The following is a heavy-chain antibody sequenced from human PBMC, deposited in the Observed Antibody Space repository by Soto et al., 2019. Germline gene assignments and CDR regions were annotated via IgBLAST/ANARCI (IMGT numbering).Heavy chain of an antibody. J-gene: IGHJ6*02. CDR2: IYYSGST. CDR3: ARGKQYYDFWSGYYDNYYYYGMDV. D-gene: IGHD3-3*01. V-gene: IGHV4-61*01. CDR1: GGSVSSGSYY. Sequence: SETLSLTCTVSGGSVSSGSYYWSWIRQPPGKGLEWIGYIYYSGSTNYNPSLKSRVTISVDTSKNQFSLKLSSVTAADTAVYYCARGKQYYDFWSGYYDNYYYYGMDVWGQGTTVTVSS.